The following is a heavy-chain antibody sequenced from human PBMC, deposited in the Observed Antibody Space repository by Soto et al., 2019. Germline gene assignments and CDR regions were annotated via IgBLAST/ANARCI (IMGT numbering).Heavy chain of an antibody. CDR2: INAGNGNT. D-gene: IGHD1-7*01. Sequence: GASVKVSCKASGYTFTSYAMHWVRQAPGQRLEWMGWINAGNGNTKYSQKFQGRVTITRDTSASTAYMELSSLRSEDTAVYYCARVMWDNWNSLFDPWGQGTLVTVSS. CDR1: GYTFTSYA. CDR3: ARVMWDNWNSLFDP. V-gene: IGHV1-3*01. J-gene: IGHJ5*02.